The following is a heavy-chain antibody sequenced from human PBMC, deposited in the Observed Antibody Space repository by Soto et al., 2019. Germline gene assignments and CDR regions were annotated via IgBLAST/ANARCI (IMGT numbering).Heavy chain of an antibody. CDR2: INPNSGGT. CDR3: ARDFPSPARMVRGVITTHSAFDI. D-gene: IGHD3-10*01. Sequence: GGSVKDSCKASGYTFTGYYMHWVRQAPGQGLEWMGWINPNSGGTNYAQKFQGWVTMTRDTSISTAYMELSRLRSDDTAVYYCARDFPSPARMVRGVITTHSAFDIWGQGTMVTVSS. J-gene: IGHJ3*02. V-gene: IGHV1-2*04. CDR1: GYTFTGYY.